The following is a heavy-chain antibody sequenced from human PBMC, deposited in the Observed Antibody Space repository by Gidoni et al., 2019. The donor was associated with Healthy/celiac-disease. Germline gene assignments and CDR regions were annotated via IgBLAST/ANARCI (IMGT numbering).Heavy chain of an antibody. CDR1: GSTFTSYD. CDR2: RNPNSGNT. D-gene: IGHD2-2*02. Sequence: QVQLVQSGAEVKKPGASVKVSCKASGSTFTSYDINWVRQATGQGLEWMGWRNPNSGNTGYAQKFQGRVTMPRNTSISTAYMGLSSLRSEDTAVYYCARDRCSSTSCYTGGRGWFDPWGQGTLVTVSS. V-gene: IGHV1-8*01. J-gene: IGHJ5*02. CDR3: ARDRCSSTSCYTGGRGWFDP.